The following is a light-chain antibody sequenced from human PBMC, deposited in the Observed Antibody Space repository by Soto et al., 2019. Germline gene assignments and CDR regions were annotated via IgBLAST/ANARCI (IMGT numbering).Light chain of an antibody. CDR3: QQYNSYSPE. J-gene: IGKJ1*01. Sequence: DIQMTQSPSTLSTSVGDRVSINCRASQSISAWLAWYQQKPGKAPRLLIYKASTLEIGVPSRFSGSGSGTEFTLTISSLQPDDFATYYCQQYNSYSPEFGQGTKGDI. CDR2: KAS. V-gene: IGKV1-5*03. CDR1: QSISAW.